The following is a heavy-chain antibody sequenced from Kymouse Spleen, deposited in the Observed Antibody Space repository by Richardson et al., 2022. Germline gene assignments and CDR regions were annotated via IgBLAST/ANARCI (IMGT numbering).Heavy chain of an antibody. CDR3: ARHVGAARPNWFDP. Sequence: QLQLQESGPGLVKPSETLSLTCTVSGGSISSSSYYWGWIRQPPGKGLEWIGSIYYSGSTYYNPSLKSRVTISVDTSKNQFSLKLSSVTAADTAVYYCARHVGAARPNWFDPWGQGTLVTVSS. CDR1: GGSISSSSYY. V-gene: IGHV4-39*01. D-gene: IGHD6-6*01. J-gene: IGHJ5*02. CDR2: IYYSGST.